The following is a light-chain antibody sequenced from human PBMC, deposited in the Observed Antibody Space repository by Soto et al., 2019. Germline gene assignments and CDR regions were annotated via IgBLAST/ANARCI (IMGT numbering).Light chain of an antibody. V-gene: IGKV3-15*01. J-gene: IGKJ1*01. CDR2: GAS. CDR1: QSISSN. Sequence: EIVLTHSPVTLSESPGERATLSCRASQSISSNLAWYQHKPGQAPRLLIFGASTRATDVPARFSGSGSGTEFTLTISSLHSEDFAVYYCLQHNNWPRTFGQGTKVDIK. CDR3: LQHNNWPRT.